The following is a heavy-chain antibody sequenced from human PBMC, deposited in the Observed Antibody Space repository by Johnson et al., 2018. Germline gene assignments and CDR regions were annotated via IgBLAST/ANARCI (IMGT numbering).Heavy chain of an antibody. D-gene: IGHD3-16*01. CDR2: IRSKAYGGTT. Sequence: VRSGGGLVQPGRSLRHSCTASGFTFGDYAMSWFRQAPGKGLEWVGFIRSKAYGGTTEYAASVKGGFTISRDDSKSIAYRQMNSLKTEDTAVYYCTRVIGGWPFDIWGQGTMVTVSS. CDR3: TRVIGGWPFDI. J-gene: IGHJ3*02. CDR1: GFTFGDYA. V-gene: IGHV3-49*03.